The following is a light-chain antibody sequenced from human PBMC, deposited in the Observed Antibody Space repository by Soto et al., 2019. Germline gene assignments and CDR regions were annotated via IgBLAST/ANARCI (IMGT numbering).Light chain of an antibody. J-gene: IGKJ4*01. Sequence: EIVVTQSPATLSLSPGERATLSCRASQSISSYLAWYQQKPGQAPRLLIYDASNRATGIPARFSGSGSGTDFTLTISSLEPEDFAVYYCQQRSTWPLTFGGGHKVEIK. CDR1: QSISSY. V-gene: IGKV3-11*01. CDR3: QQRSTWPLT. CDR2: DAS.